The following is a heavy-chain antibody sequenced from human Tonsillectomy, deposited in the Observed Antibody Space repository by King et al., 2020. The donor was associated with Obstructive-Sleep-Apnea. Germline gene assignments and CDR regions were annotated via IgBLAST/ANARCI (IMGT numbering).Heavy chain of an antibody. D-gene: IGHD5-18*01. Sequence: VQLVESGGGLVQPGGSLRLSCAASGFIFSSYWMHWVRPAPGKGLVWVSHINSDVRITNYADSVKGRFTISRDNAKNTLYLQMNSLRAEDTAVYYCARGGGYSYGNLTYWGQGTLVTVSS. V-gene: IGHV3-74*01. J-gene: IGHJ4*02. CDR3: ARGGGYSYGNLTY. CDR1: GFIFSSYW. CDR2: INSDVRIT.